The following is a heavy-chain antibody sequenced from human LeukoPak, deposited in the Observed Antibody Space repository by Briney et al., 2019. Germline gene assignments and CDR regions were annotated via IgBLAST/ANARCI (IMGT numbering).Heavy chain of an antibody. V-gene: IGHV3-23*01. Sequence: PGGSLRLSCAASGFTFSSYGMSWVRQAPGKGLEWVSAISGSGGSTYYADSVKGRFTISRDNAKNSLYLQMNSLRAEDTAVYYCAEPGIPMIGGVGGKGTTVTVSS. J-gene: IGHJ6*04. D-gene: IGHD3-10*02. CDR1: GFTFSSYG. CDR2: ISGSGGST. CDR3: AEPGIPMIGGV.